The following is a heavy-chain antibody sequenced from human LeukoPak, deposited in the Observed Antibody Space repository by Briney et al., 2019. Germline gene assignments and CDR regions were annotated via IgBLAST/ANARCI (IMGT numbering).Heavy chain of an antibody. D-gene: IGHD1-26*01. CDR3: TTGAPCAYSGGYSNC. Sequence: PGGSLRLSCAASGFTFSNAWMSWVRQAPGKGLEWVGRIKSKTDGGTTDYAAPVKGRFTISRDDSQNTLYLQMNSLKTEDTAVYYCTTGAPCAYSGGYSNCWGQGTLVTVSS. CDR2: IKSKTDGGTT. CDR1: GFTFSNAW. J-gene: IGHJ4*02. V-gene: IGHV3-15*01.